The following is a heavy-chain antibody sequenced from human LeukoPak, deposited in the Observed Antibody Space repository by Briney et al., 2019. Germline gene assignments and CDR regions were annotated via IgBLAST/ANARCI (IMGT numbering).Heavy chain of an antibody. CDR1: GFIFSSYG. D-gene: IGHD3-22*01. CDR2: IRDDGSNK. Sequence: GGSLRLSCAASGFIFSSYGMHWVRQAPGKGLEWVAFIRDDGSNKYYADSVKGRFTISRDNSKNTLHLQMNSLRAEDTAVYYCARDLGQYYDTSDNWFDPWGQGTLVTVSS. J-gene: IGHJ5*02. CDR3: ARDLGQYYDTSDNWFDP. V-gene: IGHV3-30*02.